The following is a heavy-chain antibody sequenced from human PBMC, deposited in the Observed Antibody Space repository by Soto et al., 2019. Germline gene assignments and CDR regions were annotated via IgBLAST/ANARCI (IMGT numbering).Heavy chain of an antibody. V-gene: IGHV3-23*01. CDR2: ISASGGTT. CDR3: AKDLGNYYYDSSGYSSYGMDV. CDR1: GFTFRSYA. J-gene: IGHJ6*02. D-gene: IGHD3-22*01. Sequence: GGSLRLSCAASGFTFRSYAMNWVRQAPGKGLEWVSAISASGGTTYYADSVKGRFTISRDNSKNTLYLQMNSLRAEDTAVYYCAKDLGNYYYDSSGYSSYGMDVWGQGTTVTVSS.